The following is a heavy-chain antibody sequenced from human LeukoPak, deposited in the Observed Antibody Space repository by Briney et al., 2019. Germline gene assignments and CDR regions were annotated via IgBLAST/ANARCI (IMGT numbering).Heavy chain of an antibody. CDR3: ARTNAFDV. Sequence: SETLSLTCTVSGGSFSPYYWSWIRQPPGKGLEWIGYIYYSGSTSYNPSLRSRVTISVDTSKNQMSLKLTSVTAADTAVYYCARTNAFDVWGQGTMVTVSS. V-gene: IGHV4-59*01. J-gene: IGHJ3*01. CDR1: GGSFSPYY. CDR2: IYYSGST.